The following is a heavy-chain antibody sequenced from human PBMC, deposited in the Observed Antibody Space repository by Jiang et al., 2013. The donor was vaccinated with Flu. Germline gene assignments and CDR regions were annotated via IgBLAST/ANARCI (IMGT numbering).Heavy chain of an antibody. J-gene: IGHJ4*02. CDR1: GNFMNSHY. CDR2: IHYSGFT. Sequence: KPSETLSLSCTVSGNFMNSHYWSWIRQPPGKGLEYIGYIHYSGFTKYNPSIESRVTISVDTSKNQISLRLNPVTAADTAVYYCSTHARTTGGVPPFEYWGQGTLVTVSS. V-gene: IGHV4-59*08. D-gene: IGHD4-17*01. CDR3: STHARTTGGVPPFEY.